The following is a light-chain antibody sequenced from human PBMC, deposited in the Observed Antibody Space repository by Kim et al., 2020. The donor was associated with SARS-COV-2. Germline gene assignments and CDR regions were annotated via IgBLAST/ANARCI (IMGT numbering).Light chain of an antibody. Sequence: VDKGQTARGSGRGDGIGGKNVNWDQKRPGEAHKVVIYRDNRRPSGGPERFSGSNSGNTATLTITRAQAGDEADYYCKVWDSSTWVFGGGTQVTVL. CDR3: KVWDSSTWV. J-gene: IGLJ3*02. CDR1: GIGGKN. CDR2: RDN. V-gene: IGLV3-9*01.